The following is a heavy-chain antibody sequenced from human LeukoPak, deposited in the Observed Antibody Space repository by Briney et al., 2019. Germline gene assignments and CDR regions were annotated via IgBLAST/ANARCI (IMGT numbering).Heavy chain of an antibody. J-gene: IGHJ4*02. CDR3: ARHELIVGVSDY. V-gene: IGHV5-51*01. D-gene: IGHD1-26*01. CDR1: GSSFTSYW. CDR2: IYPGDPDT. Sequence: GASLQISCKGSGSSFTSYWIGWVRQLPGKGLEWMGIIYPGDPDTRYSPSFQGQVTISADKSISTAYLQWSSLKASDTAMYYCARHELIVGVSDYWGQGTLVTVSS.